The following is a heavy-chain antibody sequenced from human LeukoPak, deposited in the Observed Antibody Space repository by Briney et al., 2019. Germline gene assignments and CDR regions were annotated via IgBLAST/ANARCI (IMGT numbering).Heavy chain of an antibody. D-gene: IGHD1-26*01. CDR2: IYYSGST. CDR3: ARRHVVGGTFPFDI. J-gene: IGHJ3*02. CDR1: GGSISSYY. Sequence: LETLSLTCTVSGGSISSYYWGWVRQPPGKGLEWIGYIYYSGSTNYNPSLKSRVTISVDTSENQFSLKLNSVTAADTAVYYCARRHVVGGTFPFDIWGQGTMVTVSS. V-gene: IGHV4-59*08.